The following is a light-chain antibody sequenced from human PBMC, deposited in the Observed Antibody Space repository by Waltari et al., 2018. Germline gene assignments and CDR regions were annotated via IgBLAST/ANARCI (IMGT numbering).Light chain of an antibody. CDR3: QQYSNWPPWT. V-gene: IGKV3-15*01. Sequence: EIMMTQSPATLSVSPGERATLSCRVSQRVSRKLAWYQQKPGQAPRLLIYDTSSSATDIPARFSGSGSGTEFTLTISSLQSEDFAVYYCQQYSNWPPWTFSQGTKVEI. J-gene: IGKJ1*01. CDR1: QRVSRK. CDR2: DTS.